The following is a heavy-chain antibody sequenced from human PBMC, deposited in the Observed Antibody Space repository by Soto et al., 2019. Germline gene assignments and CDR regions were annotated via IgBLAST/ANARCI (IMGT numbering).Heavy chain of an antibody. CDR3: ARAPPSNIAVAGIGGDYYYFDY. V-gene: IGHV1-8*01. D-gene: IGHD6-19*01. CDR1: GYTFTSYD. Sequence: ASVKVSCKSSGYTFTSYDINWVRQATGQGLEWMGWMNPNSGNTGYAQKFQGRVTMTRNTSISTAYMELSSLRSEDTAVYYCARAPPSNIAVAGIGGDYYYFDYWGQGTLVTVSS. CDR2: MNPNSGNT. J-gene: IGHJ4*02.